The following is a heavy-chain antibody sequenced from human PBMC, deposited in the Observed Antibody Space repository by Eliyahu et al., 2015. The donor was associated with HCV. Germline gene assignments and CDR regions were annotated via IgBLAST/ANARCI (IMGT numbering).Heavy chain of an antibody. CDR1: GYTFTSYA. CDR2: INTNTGNP. CDR3: ARDQPAFYYYGSGSSWYFDY. J-gene: IGHJ4*02. V-gene: IGHV7-4-1*02. D-gene: IGHD3-10*01. Sequence: QVQLVQSGSELKKPGASVKVSCKASGYTFTSYAMNWVRQAPGQGLEWMGWINTNTGNPTYAQGFTGRFVFSLDTSVSTAYLQISSLKAEDTAVYYCARDQPAFYYYGSGSSWYFDYWGQGTLVTVSS.